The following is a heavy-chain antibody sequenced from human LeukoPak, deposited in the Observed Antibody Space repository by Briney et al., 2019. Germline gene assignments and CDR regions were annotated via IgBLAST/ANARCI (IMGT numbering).Heavy chain of an antibody. CDR1: GYSISSGYY. CDR2: IYHSGST. V-gene: IGHV4-38-2*02. CDR3: ARWHSSSRYFDY. D-gene: IGHD6-6*01. J-gene: IGHJ4*02. Sequence: SETLSLTCTVSGYSISSGYYWGWIRQPPGKGLEWIGSIYHSGSTYYNPSLKSRVTISVDTSKNQFSLKLSSVTAAGTAVYYCARWHSSSRYFDYWGQGTLVTVSS.